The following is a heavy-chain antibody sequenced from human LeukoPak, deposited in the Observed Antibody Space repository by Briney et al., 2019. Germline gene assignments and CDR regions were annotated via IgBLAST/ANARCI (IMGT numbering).Heavy chain of an antibody. D-gene: IGHD5-18*01. J-gene: IGHJ4*02. Sequence: PSETLSLTCAVYGGSFSGYYWSWIRQPPGKGLEWMGEINHSGSTNYNPSLKSRVTISVDTSKNQFSLKLSSVTAADTAVYYCAYKRGYSYGYIDYWGQGTLVTVSS. CDR3: AYKRGYSYGYIDY. CDR1: GGSFSGYY. CDR2: INHSGST. V-gene: IGHV4-34*01.